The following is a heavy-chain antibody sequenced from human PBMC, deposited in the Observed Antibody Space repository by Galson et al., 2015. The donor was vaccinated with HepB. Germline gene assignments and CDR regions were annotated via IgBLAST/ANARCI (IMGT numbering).Heavy chain of an antibody. CDR3: ARDRYCSSTSCYAGFEWDSSYYYYYGMDV. D-gene: IGHD2-2*01. J-gene: IGHJ6*02. Sequence: SLRLSCAASGFTFSSNAMHWVRQAPGKGLEYVSAISSNGGSTYYADSVKGRFTISRHNSKNTLYLQMNSLRAEDTAVYYCARDRYCSSTSCYAGFEWDSSYYYYYGMDVWGQGTTVTVSS. CDR2: ISSNGGST. CDR1: GFTFSSNA. V-gene: IGHV3-64*04.